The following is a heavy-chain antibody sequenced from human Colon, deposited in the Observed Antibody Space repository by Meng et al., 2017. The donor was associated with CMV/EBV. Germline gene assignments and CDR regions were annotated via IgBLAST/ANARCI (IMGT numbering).Heavy chain of an antibody. CDR1: GFTLSTYG. CDR2: ISSSSSYI. Sequence: GESLKISCAASGFTLSTYGMHWVRQAPGTGLEWVASISSSSSYIYYADSVKGRFTISRDNAKNSLYLQMNNLRAEDTAVYYCARGHDFDYWGQGTLVTVSS. J-gene: IGHJ4*02. CDR3: ARGHDFDY. V-gene: IGHV3-21*01.